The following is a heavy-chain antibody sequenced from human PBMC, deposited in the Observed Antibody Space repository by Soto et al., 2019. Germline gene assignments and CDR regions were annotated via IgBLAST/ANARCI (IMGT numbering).Heavy chain of an antibody. Sequence: SPTLSLTCAISGDSVSSNSAAWTWIRQSPSRGLEWLGRTYYRSKWYNDYAVSVKSRITINPDTSKNQFSLQLNSVTPEDTAVYYCARDLGGIAVAGKRAYFDYWGHGTLVTVSS. J-gene: IGHJ4*01. CDR2: TYYRSKWYN. D-gene: IGHD6-19*01. CDR3: ARDLGGIAVAGKRAYFDY. V-gene: IGHV6-1*01. CDR1: GDSVSSNSAA.